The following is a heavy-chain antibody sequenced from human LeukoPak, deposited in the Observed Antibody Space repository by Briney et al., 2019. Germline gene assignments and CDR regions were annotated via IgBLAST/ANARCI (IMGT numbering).Heavy chain of an antibody. CDR1: GYTFNTYY. J-gene: IGHJ4*02. Sequence: ASVKVSCKASGYTFNTYYIHWVRQAPGQRLEWLAIINPSDGWTNYAQKFKGRVAVTGDTSTSTVYMELSRLRSDDTAVYYCARDDTIAEGIGFEYWGQGSLVTASP. CDR2: INPSDGWT. CDR3: ARDDTIAEGIGFEY. D-gene: IGHD1-26*01. V-gene: IGHV1-46*02.